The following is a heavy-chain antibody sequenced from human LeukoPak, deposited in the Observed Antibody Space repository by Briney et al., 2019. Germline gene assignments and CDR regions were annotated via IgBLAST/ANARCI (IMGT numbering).Heavy chain of an antibody. J-gene: IGHJ4*02. Sequence: ESGGSLRLSCAASGFTFSNHAMSWVRQAPGKGLEWVSAISGSTPRTYYADSVKGRFTISRDNSQNTVYLQMSSLRAEDTAVYYCAKPPSSSWYNTLAFAETYFDYWGQGTLVTVSS. CDR3: AKPPSSSWYNTLAFAETYFDY. V-gene: IGHV3-23*01. CDR1: GFTFSNHA. CDR2: ISGSTPRT. D-gene: IGHD6-13*01.